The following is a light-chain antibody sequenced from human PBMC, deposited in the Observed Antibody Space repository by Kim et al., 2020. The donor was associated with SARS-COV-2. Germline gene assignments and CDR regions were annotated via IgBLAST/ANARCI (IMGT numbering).Light chain of an antibody. CDR2: EVS. CDR1: SSDVGGYKY. J-gene: IGLJ1*01. V-gene: IGLV2-14*01. CDR3: SSYIRGSTNYV. Sequence: SITIACTGTSSDVGGYKYVSWYQQHPGKAPKLVIYEVSNRPSGVSHRFSGSKSGNTASLTISGLQAEDEADYYCSSYIRGSTNYVFGTGTKVTVL.